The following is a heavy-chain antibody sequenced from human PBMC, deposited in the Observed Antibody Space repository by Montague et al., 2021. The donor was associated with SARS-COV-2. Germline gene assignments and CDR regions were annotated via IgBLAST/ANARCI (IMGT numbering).Heavy chain of an antibody. J-gene: IGHJ4*02. CDR2: IYYSGST. D-gene: IGHD3-10*01. CDR1: SGSIISSGYY. CDR3: AGGYGSGSYSS. V-gene: IGHV4-39*07. Sequence: SETLSLTCSVSSGSIISSGYYWGWIRQPPGKELEWIGNIYYSGSTNYNPSLKSRVTMSVDTSRKQFSLKLTSVTAADTAVYYCAGGYGSGSYSSWGQGTLVTVSS.